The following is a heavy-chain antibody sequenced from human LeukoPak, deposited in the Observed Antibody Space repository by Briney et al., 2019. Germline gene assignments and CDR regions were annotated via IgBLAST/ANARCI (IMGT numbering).Heavy chain of an antibody. CDR3: ARGALVSGSSWYFRLKGWFDP. CDR2: INHSGST. D-gene: IGHD6-13*01. CDR1: GGSFSGYY. V-gene: IGHV4-34*01. Sequence: SETLSLTCAVYGGSFSGYYWSWIRQPPGKGLEWIGEINHSGSTNYNPSLKSRVTISVDTSKNQFSLKLSSVTAADTAVYYCARGALVSGSSWYFRLKGWFDPWGQGTLVTVSS. J-gene: IGHJ5*02.